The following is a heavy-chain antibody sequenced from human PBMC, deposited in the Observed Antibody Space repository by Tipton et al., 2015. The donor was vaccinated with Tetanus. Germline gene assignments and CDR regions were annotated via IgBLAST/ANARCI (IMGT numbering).Heavy chain of an antibody. Sequence: SLRLSCAVSGFTFRSYDMSWVRQAPGKGLEWVSYMSGSSNTIYLAESVKGRMTTSRDNAKNSLYLQMDSLRVEDTAVYYCGTLVRGVLLTRVIEYWGQGALVTVSS. CDR1: GFTFRSYD. CDR3: GTLVRGVLLTRVIEY. V-gene: IGHV3-48*04. D-gene: IGHD3-10*01. J-gene: IGHJ4*02. CDR2: MSGSSNTI.